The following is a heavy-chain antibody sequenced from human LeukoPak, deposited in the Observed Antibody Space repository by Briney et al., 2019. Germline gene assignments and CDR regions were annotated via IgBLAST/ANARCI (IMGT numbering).Heavy chain of an antibody. V-gene: IGHV3-11*01. Sequence: GGSLRLSCAASGFPFSDHYMIWIRQAPGKGLEWVSYIDYDGTGMSYADSVKGRFTISRDNAKKTLYLEMRSLTVEDSAVYYCAGPYDYGDLSYWGQGSLVTVSS. CDR2: IDYDGTGM. CDR3: AGPYDYGDLSY. D-gene: IGHD4-17*01. CDR1: GFPFSDHY. J-gene: IGHJ4*02.